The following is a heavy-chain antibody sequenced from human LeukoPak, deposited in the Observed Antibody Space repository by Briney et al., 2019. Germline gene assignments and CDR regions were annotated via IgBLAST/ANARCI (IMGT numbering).Heavy chain of an antibody. J-gene: IGHJ4*02. D-gene: IGHD1-26*01. CDR2: IYENGGTT. V-gene: IGHV3-23*01. Sequence: GGSLRLSCVGSGFTFRSHAMSWVRQAPEKGLEFVSGIYENGGTTYYADSVKGRFTISRDNSKNTLYLQMNSLRAEDTAVYYCAKGFGWAVGARGGFDYWGQGTLVTVSS. CDR1: GFTFRSHA. CDR3: AKGFGWAVGARGGFDY.